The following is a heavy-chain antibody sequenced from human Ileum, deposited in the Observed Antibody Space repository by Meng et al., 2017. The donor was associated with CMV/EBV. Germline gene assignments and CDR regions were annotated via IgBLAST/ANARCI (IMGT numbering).Heavy chain of an antibody. CDR2: ISYDGSNK. CDR3: ARRGAGSSSLGI. CDR1: GFTFSSYA. Sequence: GESLKISCAASGFTFSSYAMHWVRQAPGKGLEWVAFISYDGSNKYYADSVKGRFTISRDNSKNTLYLQMNSLRAEDTAVYYCARRGAGSSSLGIWGQGTLVTVSS. V-gene: IGHV3-30-3*01. J-gene: IGHJ4*02. D-gene: IGHD6-13*01.